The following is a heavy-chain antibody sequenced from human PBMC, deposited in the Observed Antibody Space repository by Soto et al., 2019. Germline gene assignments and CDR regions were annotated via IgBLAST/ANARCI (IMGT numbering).Heavy chain of an antibody. V-gene: IGHV3-15*01. CDR3: TTGKESTVFYFLKWLFHD. CDR2: ISSKADGGTT. Sequence: GGSLRLSCAASGFTLSNAWMSWVRQAPGKGLEWVGRISSKADGGTTDYPAPVKGRFTISRDDLKNTLYLQINSLETEDTAVYFCTTGKESTVFYFLKWLFHDWGQGTQFTVSS. J-gene: IGHJ4*02. D-gene: IGHD3-3*01. CDR1: GFTLSNAW.